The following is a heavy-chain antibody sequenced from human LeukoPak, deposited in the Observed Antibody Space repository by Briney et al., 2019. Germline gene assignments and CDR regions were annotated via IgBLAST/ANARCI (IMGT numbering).Heavy chain of an antibody. CDR1: GFTFSTFSSYG. CDR3: AKDHSSSWFHGDADY. V-gene: IGHV3-23*01. D-gene: IGHD6-13*01. Sequence: GGSLRLSCVASGFTFSTFSSYGMTWVRQAPGKGLEWVSGISGSGGSTYYADSAKGRFTISRDNSKNTLYLQMNNLRAEDTAVYYCAKDHSSSWFHGDADYWGQGTLVTVSS. J-gene: IGHJ4*02. CDR2: ISGSGGST.